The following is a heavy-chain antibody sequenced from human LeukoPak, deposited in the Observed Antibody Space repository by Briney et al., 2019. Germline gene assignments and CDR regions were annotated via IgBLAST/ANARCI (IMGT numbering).Heavy chain of an antibody. D-gene: IGHD3-22*01. V-gene: IGHV1-8*01. Sequence: ASVKVSCKASGYTFTSYDINWVRQATGQGLEWMGWMNPNSGNTGYAQKFQGRVTMTRNTSISTAYMELSSLRSEDTAVYYCAADGDSSGYYGRYWGQGTLVTVSS. CDR3: AADGDSSGYYGRY. J-gene: IGHJ4*02. CDR2: MNPNSGNT. CDR1: GYTFTSYD.